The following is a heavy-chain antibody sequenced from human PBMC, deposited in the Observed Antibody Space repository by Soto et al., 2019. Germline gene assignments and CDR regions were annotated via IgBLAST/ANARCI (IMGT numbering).Heavy chain of an antibody. CDR2: ISGSGGST. CDR1: GFTFSSYA. D-gene: IGHD3-3*01. J-gene: IGHJ4*02. V-gene: IGHV3-23*01. Sequence: GGSLRLSCAASGFTFSSYAMSWVRQAPGKGLEWVSAISGSGGSTYYADSVKGRFTISRDNSKNTPYLQMNSLRADATAVYYCAKDLEDTIYDFWSGLGESYFDYWGQGTLVTVSS. CDR3: AKDLEDTIYDFWSGLGESYFDY.